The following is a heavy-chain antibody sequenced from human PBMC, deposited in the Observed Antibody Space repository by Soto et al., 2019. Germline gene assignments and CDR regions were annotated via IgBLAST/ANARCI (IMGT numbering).Heavy chain of an antibody. CDR1: GGSISSYY. CDR2: IYYSGST. D-gene: IGHD3-22*01. V-gene: IGHV4-59*01. Sequence: ETLSLTCTVSGGSISSYYWSWIRQPPGKGLEWIGYIYYSGSTNYNPSLKSRVTISVDTSKNQFSLKLSSVTAADTAVYYCARVGSGYYDSSGYYFDYWGQGTLVTVSS. J-gene: IGHJ4*02. CDR3: ARVGSGYYDSSGYYFDY.